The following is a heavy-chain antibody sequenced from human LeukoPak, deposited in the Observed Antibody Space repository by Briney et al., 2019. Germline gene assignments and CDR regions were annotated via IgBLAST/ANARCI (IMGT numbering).Heavy chain of an antibody. CDR2: ITTSGTAM. Sequence: GGSLRLSCAASGFTFSSYSMNWVRQAPGKGLEWVSHITTSGTAMFYADSVKGRFTISGDNAKNSLYLQMNSLRDEDTAVYYCASSGSYRFDYWGQGTLVTVSS. CDR3: ASSGSYRFDY. V-gene: IGHV3-48*02. D-gene: IGHD1-26*01. J-gene: IGHJ4*02. CDR1: GFTFSSYS.